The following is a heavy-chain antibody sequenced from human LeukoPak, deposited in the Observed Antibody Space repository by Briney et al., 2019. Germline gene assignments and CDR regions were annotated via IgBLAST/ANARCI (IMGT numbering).Heavy chain of an antibody. CDR1: GFTVSSNY. Sequence: PGGSLRLSCAASGFTVSSNYMTWVRQAPWKGLEWVSLIYSGGSTSYADSVRGRFTISRDNSKNTLYLQMNSLRAEDTAVYYCARIETVADAFDIWGQGTLVTVSS. J-gene: IGHJ3*02. D-gene: IGHD1-1*01. CDR3: ARIETVADAFDI. V-gene: IGHV3-66*01. CDR2: IYSGGST.